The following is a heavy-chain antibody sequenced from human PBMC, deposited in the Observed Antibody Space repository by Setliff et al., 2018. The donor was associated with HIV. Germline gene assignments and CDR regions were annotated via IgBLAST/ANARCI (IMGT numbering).Heavy chain of an antibody. Sequence: SETLSLTCSVSDASISVGTYYWSWIRQPAGKGLEWIGHVYTSGSTSGSTNYNPSLKSRVAISLDASKDHFSLRLSSVTAADTAVYHCARGDTYYHDRSGYVKSALDAFDIWGRGTMVTVSS. V-gene: IGHV4-61*09. J-gene: IGHJ3*02. CDR1: DASISVGTYY. CDR3: ARGDTYYHDRSGYVKSALDAFDI. D-gene: IGHD3-22*01. CDR2: VYTSGSTSGST.